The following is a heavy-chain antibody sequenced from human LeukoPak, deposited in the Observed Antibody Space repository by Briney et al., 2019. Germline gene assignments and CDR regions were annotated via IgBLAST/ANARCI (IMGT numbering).Heavy chain of an antibody. Sequence: PGRSLRPSCAASGFTFSSYAMHWVRQAPGKGLEWVAVISYDGSNKYYADSVKGRFTISRDNSKNTLYLQMNSLRAEDTAVYYCARDLPWFDPWGQGTLVTVSS. V-gene: IGHV3-30-3*01. CDR3: ARDLPWFDP. CDR1: GFTFSSYA. CDR2: ISYDGSNK. J-gene: IGHJ5*02.